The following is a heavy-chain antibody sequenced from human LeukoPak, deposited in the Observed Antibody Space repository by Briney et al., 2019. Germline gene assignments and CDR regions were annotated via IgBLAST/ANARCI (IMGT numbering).Heavy chain of an antibody. CDR1: GGSISSSSYY. V-gene: IGHV4-39*07. CDR2: IYYSGST. CDR3: ARGFGDYDFWSGYYAVDAFDI. D-gene: IGHD3-3*01. Sequence: SETLSLTCTVSGGSISSSSYYWGWIRQPPGKGLEWIGSIYYSGSTYYNPSLKSRVTISVDTSKNQFSLKLSSVTAADTAVYYCARGFGDYDFWSGYYAVDAFDIWGQGTMVTVSS. J-gene: IGHJ3*02.